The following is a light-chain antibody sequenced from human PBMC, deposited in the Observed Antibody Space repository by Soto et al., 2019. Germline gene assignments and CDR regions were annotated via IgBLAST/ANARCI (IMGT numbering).Light chain of an antibody. Sequence: EIVLTQSPATLSLSPGERATLSCRASQSVSSYLAWYQRKPGQAPRLLIYDASNRATGIPARFSGSGSGTDFTLTISSLEPEDFAVYYCQQRSHWPPASGQGTKLEIK. CDR3: QQRSHWPPA. CDR1: QSVSSY. J-gene: IGKJ2*01. V-gene: IGKV3-11*01. CDR2: DAS.